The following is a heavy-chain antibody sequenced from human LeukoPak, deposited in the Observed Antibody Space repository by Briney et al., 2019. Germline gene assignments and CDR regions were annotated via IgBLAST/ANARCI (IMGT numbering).Heavy chain of an antibody. CDR2: ISWNSGSI. CDR3: AKDMGVLTRRPFDY. V-gene: IGHV3-9*01. D-gene: IGHD3-9*01. CDR1: GFTFDDYA. J-gene: IGHJ4*02. Sequence: GGSLRLSCAASGFTFDDYAMHWVRQAPGKGLEWVSGISWNSGSIGYADSVKGRFTISRDNAKNSLYLQMNSLRAEDTALYYCAKDMGVLTRRPFDYWGQGTLVTVSS.